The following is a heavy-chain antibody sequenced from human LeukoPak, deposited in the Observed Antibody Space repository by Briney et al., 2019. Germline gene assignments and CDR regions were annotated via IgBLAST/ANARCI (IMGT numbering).Heavy chain of an antibody. J-gene: IGHJ4*02. CDR2: IGTAGDT. Sequence: GGSLRLSCAASGFTFSSYDMHWVRQATGKGLEWVSAIGTAGDTYYPGSVKGRFTISRENAKNSLYLQMNSLRAGDTAVYYCARAVAVAGRLLYLDYWGQGNLVTVSS. CDR1: GFTFSSYD. CDR3: ARAVAVAGRLLYLDY. D-gene: IGHD6-19*01. V-gene: IGHV3-13*01.